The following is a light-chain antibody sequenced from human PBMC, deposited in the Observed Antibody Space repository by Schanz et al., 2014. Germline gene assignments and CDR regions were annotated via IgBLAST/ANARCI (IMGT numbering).Light chain of an antibody. J-gene: IGLJ3*02. V-gene: IGLV1-44*01. CDR3: QSFDSSLSGWV. CDR1: SSNIGGNT. Sequence: QSVLTQPPSASGTPGQRVTISCSGSSSNIGGNTVNWYQQLPGTAPRLLIYTNSQRPSGVPDRFSGSKSGTSASLAIAGLQAEDEAVYYCQSFDSSLSGWVFGGGTKVTVL. CDR2: TNS.